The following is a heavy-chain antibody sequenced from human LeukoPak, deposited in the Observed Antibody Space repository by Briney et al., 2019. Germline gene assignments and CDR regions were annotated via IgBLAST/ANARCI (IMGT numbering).Heavy chain of an antibody. CDR2: ISGSGGST. J-gene: IGHJ4*02. CDR3: AKTRYYYGSESAFDY. V-gene: IGHV3-23*01. CDR1: GFTFSSYA. Sequence: GGSLRLSCAASGFTFSSYAMSWVRQAPGKGLEWVSAISGSGGSTYYADSVKGRFTISRDNSKNTLYLQMNSLRAEDTAVYYCAKTRYYYGSESAFDYWGQGTLVTVSS. D-gene: IGHD3-10*01.